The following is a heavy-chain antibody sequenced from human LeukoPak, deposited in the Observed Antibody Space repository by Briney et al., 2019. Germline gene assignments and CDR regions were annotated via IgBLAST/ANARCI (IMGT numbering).Heavy chain of an antibody. CDR3: AKDVRVGGGGMDV. V-gene: IGHV3-23*01. J-gene: IGHJ6*01. CDR2: ISGSGGST. Sequence: GGSLRLSCAASGFSFSTYAMTWVRQAPGKGLEWVSLISGSGGSTFYADSVKGRFTISRDNSKNTLYLQMKGLRAEDTAVYYCAKDVRVGGGGMDVWGQGTPVTVSS. CDR1: GFSFSTYA. D-gene: IGHD1-26*01.